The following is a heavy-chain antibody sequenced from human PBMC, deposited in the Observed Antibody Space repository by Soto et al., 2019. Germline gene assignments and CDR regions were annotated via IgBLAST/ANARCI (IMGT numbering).Heavy chain of an antibody. Sequence: ASVKVSCKASGDTFTSYYMNWVRQALGQWLEWIGIIDPCCGSTSYAQKFKGRVTITADESTSTADMELSSLRSEDTAVYYCAREKGYYYDSSGYPPRRAFDIWGQGTMVTVSS. CDR1: GDTFTSYY. V-gene: IGHV1-46*01. CDR3: AREKGYYYDSSGYPPRRAFDI. J-gene: IGHJ3*02. CDR2: IDPCCGST. D-gene: IGHD3-22*01.